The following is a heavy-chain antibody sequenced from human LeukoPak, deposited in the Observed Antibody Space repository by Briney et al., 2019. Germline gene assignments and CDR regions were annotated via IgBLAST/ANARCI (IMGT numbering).Heavy chain of an antibody. CDR2: ISGYNGNT. J-gene: IGHJ4*02. CDR1: GYIFTSYG. D-gene: IGHD3-22*01. V-gene: IGHV1-18*01. CDR3: ARDYYYDSSGYFSTISWYFDY. Sequence: ASVKVSSKASGYIFTSYGISWVRQAPGQGLEWMGWISGYNGNTNNAQKFQGRVTMTTDTSTNTAYMELRSLRSDDTAVYYCARDYYYDSSGYFSTISWYFDYWGQGTLVTVSS.